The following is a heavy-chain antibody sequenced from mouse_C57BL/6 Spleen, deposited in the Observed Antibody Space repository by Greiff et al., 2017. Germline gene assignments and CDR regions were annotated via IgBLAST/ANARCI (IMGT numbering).Heavy chain of an antibody. V-gene: IGHV3-6*01. D-gene: IGHD4-1*01. CDR1: GYSITSGYY. CDR3: ASSNWDVFYFDY. J-gene: IGHJ2*01. Sequence: DVKLVESGPGLVKPSQSLSLTCSVTGYSITSGYYWNWIRQFPGNKLEWMGYISYDGSNNYNPSLKNRISITRDTSKNQFFLKLNSVTTEDTATXYCASSNWDVFYFDYWGQGTTLTVSS. CDR2: ISYDGSN.